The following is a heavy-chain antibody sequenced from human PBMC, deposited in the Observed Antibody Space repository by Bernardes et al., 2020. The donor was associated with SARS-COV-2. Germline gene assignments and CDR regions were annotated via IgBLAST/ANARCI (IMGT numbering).Heavy chain of an antibody. CDR2: IGNDGPNT. CDR3: AKDFVRVTHMVKLSHYYGMDV. D-gene: IGHD5-18*01. CDR1: GFTFSGYA. Sequence: GGSLRLSCAASGFTFSGYAMSWVRQAPGKGLEWVSAIGNDGPNTYYADSVKGRFTISRDNSKNVLYLQMNSLRAADTALYYCAKDFVRVTHMVKLSHYYGMDVWGKGTTVNGSS. V-gene: IGHV3-23*01. J-gene: IGHJ6*04.